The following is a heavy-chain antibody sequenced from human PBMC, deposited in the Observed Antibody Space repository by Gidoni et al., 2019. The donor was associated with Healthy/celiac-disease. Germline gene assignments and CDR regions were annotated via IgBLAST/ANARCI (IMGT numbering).Heavy chain of an antibody. CDR2: INPSGGST. D-gene: IGHD2-2*01. J-gene: IGHJ5*02. Sequence: QVQLVQSGAEVKKPGASVKVSCKASGYTFPSYYMHWVRQAPGQGLEWMGIINPSGGSTSYAQKFQGRVTMTRDTSTSTVYMELSSLRSEDTAVYCCARCYCSSTSCSNWFDPWGQGTLVTVSS. CDR1: GYTFPSYY. V-gene: IGHV1-46*01. CDR3: ARCYCSSTSCSNWFDP.